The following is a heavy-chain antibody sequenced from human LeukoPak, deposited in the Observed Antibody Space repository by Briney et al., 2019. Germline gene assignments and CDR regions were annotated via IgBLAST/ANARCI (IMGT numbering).Heavy chain of an antibody. CDR2: INHGGST. J-gene: IGHJ5*02. D-gene: IGHD6-19*01. V-gene: IGHV4-34*01. CDR1: GGSFSGDF. CDR3: ASSWFAVAGTETNWFDP. Sequence: SETLSLTCAVYGGSFSGDFWSWIRQSPGKGLEWIGEINHGGSTTYNPSLQSRVTISVDTSKNQFSLKLSSVTAADTAVYYCASSWFAVAGTETNWFDPWGQGTLVTVSS.